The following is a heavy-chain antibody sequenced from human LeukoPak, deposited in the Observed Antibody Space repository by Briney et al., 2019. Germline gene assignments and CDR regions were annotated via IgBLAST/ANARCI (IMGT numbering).Heavy chain of an antibody. CDR3: ARVVRLMVRGIYSDY. V-gene: IGHV1-18*01. D-gene: IGHD3-10*01. CDR1: GYTFTSYG. CDR2: ISAYNGNT. Sequence: GASVKVSCKASGYTFTSYGISWVRQAPGQGLEWMGWISAYNGNTNYAQKLQGRVTMTTDTSTSTAYMELRSLRSDDTAVYYCARVVRLMVRGIYSDYWGQGTLVTVSS. J-gene: IGHJ4*02.